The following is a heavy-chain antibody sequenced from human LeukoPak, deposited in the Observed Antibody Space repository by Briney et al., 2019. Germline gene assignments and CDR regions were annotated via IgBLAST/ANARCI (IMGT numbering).Heavy chain of an antibody. CDR3: ARGGYQLLRFAFDI. Sequence: GGSLRLSCAGSGFTFSSHWMSWVRQAPGKGREGVANIKQDGSEKYYVDSVKGRFTISRDNAKNSLSLQMNSLRAEDTAVYYCARGGYQLLRFAFDIWGQGTMVTVSS. CDR1: GFTFSSHW. D-gene: IGHD2-2*01. CDR2: IKQDGSEK. V-gene: IGHV3-7*01. J-gene: IGHJ3*02.